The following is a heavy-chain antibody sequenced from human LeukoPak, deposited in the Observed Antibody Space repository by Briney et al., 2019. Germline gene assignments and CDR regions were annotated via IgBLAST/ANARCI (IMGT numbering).Heavy chain of an antibody. Sequence: PSETLSLTCAVYGGSFSGYYWSWIRQPPGKGLEWIGEINHSGSTNYNPSLKSRVTISVDTSKNQFSLKLSSVTAADTAVYYCARGPDIVVVPAAMWLDYWDQGTLVTVSS. V-gene: IGHV4-34*01. CDR3: ARGPDIVVVPAAMWLDY. CDR1: GGSFSGYY. J-gene: IGHJ4*02. D-gene: IGHD2-2*01. CDR2: INHSGST.